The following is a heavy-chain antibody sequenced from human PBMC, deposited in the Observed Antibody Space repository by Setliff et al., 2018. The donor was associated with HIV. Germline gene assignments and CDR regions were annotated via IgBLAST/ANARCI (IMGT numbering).Heavy chain of an antibody. CDR2: INPNSGDT. V-gene: IGHV1-2*06. J-gene: IGHJ3*02. CDR3: AREYDVLTGYYISAFDI. Sequence: VKVSCKASGHTFTGYFIHWVRQAPGQGLEWVGRINPNSGDTNFAQKFQGRITMTRDTSISTAYLELNRLRSDDTAVYYCAREYDVLTGYYISAFDIWGQGTMVTVSS. CDR1: GHTFTGYF. D-gene: IGHD3-9*01.